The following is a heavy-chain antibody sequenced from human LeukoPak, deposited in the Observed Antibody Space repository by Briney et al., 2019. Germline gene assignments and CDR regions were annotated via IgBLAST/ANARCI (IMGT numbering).Heavy chain of an antibody. D-gene: IGHD5-12*01. CDR1: GFTFSIYA. J-gene: IGHJ6*03. CDR3: AKDKVSGYDLRDYYYMDV. V-gene: IGHV3-23*01. CDR2: ISGSGGST. Sequence: GGSLRLSCAASGFTFSIYAMSWVRHAPGKGLEWVSAISGSGGSTYYADSVEGRFTISRDNSKHTLYLQMNSLRAEDTAVYYCAKDKVSGYDLRDYYYMDVRGKGTTVTVSS.